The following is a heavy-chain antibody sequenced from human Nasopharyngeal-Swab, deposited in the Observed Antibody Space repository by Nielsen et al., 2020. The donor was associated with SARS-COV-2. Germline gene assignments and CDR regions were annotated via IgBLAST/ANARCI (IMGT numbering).Heavy chain of an antibody. J-gene: IGHJ4*02. CDR3: ARDSGGYCSGGSCSPHYYFDY. V-gene: IGHV3-33*05. CDR2: ISYDGSNK. Sequence: GRQVPGKWVESGVAISYDGSNKYYADSVKGRFTISRDNSKNTLYLQMNSLRAEDTAVYYCARDSGGYCSGGSCSPHYYFDYWGQGTLVTVSS. D-gene: IGHD2-15*01.